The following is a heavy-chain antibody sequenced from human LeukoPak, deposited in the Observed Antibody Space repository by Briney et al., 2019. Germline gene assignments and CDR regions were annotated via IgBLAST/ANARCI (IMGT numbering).Heavy chain of an antibody. D-gene: IGHD5-18*01. V-gene: IGHV1-69*13. Sequence: SVKVSCKASGCTFNSYAINWVRQATGQGLEWMGSIIPIFCTSNYAQKFQGRVTITPDTSTAYMELSSLRSEDTGVYYCARTQGDDSIQLWSFDYWGQGTLVTVSS. CDR1: GCTFNSYA. CDR3: ARTQGDDSIQLWSFDY. J-gene: IGHJ4*02. CDR2: IIPIFCTS.